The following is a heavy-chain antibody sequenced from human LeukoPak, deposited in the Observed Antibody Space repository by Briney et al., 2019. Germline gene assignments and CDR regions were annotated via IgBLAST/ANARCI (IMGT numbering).Heavy chain of an antibody. D-gene: IGHD3-22*01. CDR2: ISAYNGNT. CDR1: GYTFTSYG. CDR3: ASHSNYYYDSSDPIGYPFPHTDSGAFDI. V-gene: IGHV1-18*01. Sequence: ASVKVSCKASGYTFTSYGISWVRQAPGQGLEWMGWISAYNGNTNYAQKLQGRVTMTTDTSTSTAYMELRSLRSDDTAVYYCASHSNYYYDSSDPIGYPFPHTDSGAFDIWGQGTMVTVSS. J-gene: IGHJ3*02.